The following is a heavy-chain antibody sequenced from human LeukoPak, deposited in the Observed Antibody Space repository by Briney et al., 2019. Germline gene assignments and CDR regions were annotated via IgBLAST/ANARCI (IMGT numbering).Heavy chain of an antibody. V-gene: IGHV3-33*01. CDR3: ARVHSSGWYRAFDI. CDR1: GFTFSSYG. Sequence: GGSLRLSCAASGFTFSSYGMHWVRQAPGKGLEWVAVIWYDGSNKYYADSVKGRFTNSRDNSKNTLYLQMNSLRAEDTAVYYCARVHSSGWYRAFDIWGQGTMVTVSS. D-gene: IGHD6-19*01. J-gene: IGHJ3*02. CDR2: IWYDGSNK.